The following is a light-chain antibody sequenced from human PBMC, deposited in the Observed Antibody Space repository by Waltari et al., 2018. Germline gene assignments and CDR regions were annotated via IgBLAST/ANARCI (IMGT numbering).Light chain of an antibody. CDR3: QVWDTASDEYV. Sequence: SYVLTQPPSVSVAPGQTARITCGGNNIGSKSVHWYQQRSGQAPLLVVYDDSDRPSGIPERVSGSNSGNTATLTINSVEAGDEADYYCQVWDTASDEYVFGPGTKVTVL. CDR2: DDS. V-gene: IGLV3-21*02. CDR1: NIGSKS. J-gene: IGLJ1*01.